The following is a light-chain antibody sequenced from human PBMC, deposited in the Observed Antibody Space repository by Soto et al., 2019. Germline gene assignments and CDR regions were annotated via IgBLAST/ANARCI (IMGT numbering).Light chain of an antibody. CDR3: QQRTNWPVT. CDR1: QIVSQSVTTN. V-gene: IGKV3-15*01. J-gene: IGKJ5*01. Sequence: RLMMQFAATLTVSPGERVALSCRASQIVSQSVTTNLAWYHQKSGQAPRLLIYGASTRATGIPARFSGSGSGTEFTLTISSLEPEDFAVYYCQQRTNWPVTFCQGTRLEIK. CDR2: GAS.